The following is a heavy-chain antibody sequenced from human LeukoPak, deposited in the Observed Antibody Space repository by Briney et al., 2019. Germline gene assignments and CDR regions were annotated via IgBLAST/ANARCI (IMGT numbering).Heavy chain of an antibody. D-gene: IGHD3-16*01. CDR1: GYTFTSYD. CDR2: MNPNSGGT. CDR3: ASWVDSPAFDY. J-gene: IGHJ4*02. Sequence: ASVKVSCKASGYTFTSYDINWVRQATGQGLEWMGWMNPNSGGTNYAQKFQGRVTMTRDTSISTAYMELSRLRSDDTAVYYCASWVDSPAFDYWGQGTLVTVSS. V-gene: IGHV1-2*02.